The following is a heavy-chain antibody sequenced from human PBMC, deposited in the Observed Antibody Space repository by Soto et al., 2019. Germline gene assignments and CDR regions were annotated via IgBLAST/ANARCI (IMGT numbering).Heavy chain of an antibody. CDR3: ARESEDLTSNFDY. Sequence: SGGSLRLSCAASGFTYTRYSMNWVRQAPGKGLEWVSSISSTTNYIYYGDSMKGRFTISRDNAKNSLYLEMNSLRAEDTAVYYCARESEDLTSNFDYWGQGTLVPSPQ. J-gene: IGHJ4*02. CDR1: GFTYTRYS. V-gene: IGHV3-21*06. CDR2: ISSTTNYI.